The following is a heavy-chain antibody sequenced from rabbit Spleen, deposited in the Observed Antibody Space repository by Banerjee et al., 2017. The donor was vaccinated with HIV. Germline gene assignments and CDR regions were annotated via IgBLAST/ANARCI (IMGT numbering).Heavy chain of an antibody. Sequence: QSLEESGGDLVKPGASLTLTCTASGLAFSSSYWICWVRQAPGKGLEWIACIDVTKSGSTYYASWAKGRLTISKTSSTTVTLQMTSLTAADTATYFCARDAAGREDFNLWGQGTLVTVS. D-gene: IGHD4-2*01. CDR3: ARDAAGREDFNL. CDR1: GLAFSSSYW. CDR2: IDVTKSGST. J-gene: IGHJ4*01. V-gene: IGHV1S40*01.